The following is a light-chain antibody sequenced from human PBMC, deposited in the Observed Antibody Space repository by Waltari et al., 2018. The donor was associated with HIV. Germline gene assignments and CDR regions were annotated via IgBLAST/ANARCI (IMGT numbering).Light chain of an antibody. CDR2: EVT. CDR1: NSDIGTYKF. J-gene: IGLJ1*01. V-gene: IGLV2-8*01. CDR3: TSSTGSNSLGV. Sequence: QSALTQPPSASGSPGQSVTISCTGTNSDIGTYKFVSWYQYHPGKAPKLIIYEVTKRPSGVPDRFSASKSGNTASLTVSGLQPEDEADYYCTSSTGSNSLGVFGSGTKVTVL.